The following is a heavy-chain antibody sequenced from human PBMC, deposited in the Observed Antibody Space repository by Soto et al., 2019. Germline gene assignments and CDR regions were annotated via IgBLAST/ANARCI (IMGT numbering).Heavy chain of an antibody. Sequence: GGSLRLSCAASGFTFSSYGMHWVRQAPGKGLEWVAVIWYDGSNKYYADSVKGRFTISRDNSKNTLYLQMNSLRAEDTAVYYCAREHLYYYDSSGYRDFDYWGQGTLVTVSS. J-gene: IGHJ4*02. D-gene: IGHD3-22*01. CDR1: GFTFSSYG. CDR2: IWYDGSNK. V-gene: IGHV3-33*01. CDR3: AREHLYYYDSSGYRDFDY.